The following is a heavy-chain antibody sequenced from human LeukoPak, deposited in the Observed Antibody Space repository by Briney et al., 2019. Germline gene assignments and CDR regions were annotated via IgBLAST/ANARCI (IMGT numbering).Heavy chain of an antibody. V-gene: IGHV3-7*01. J-gene: IGHJ4*02. CDR2: INEDGGLK. D-gene: IGHD6-19*01. CDR3: ARVGKSGWDFDH. Sequence: GESLRLSCAASGFTFSAYWMTWVRQAPGKGLEWVAIINEDGGLKYYVDSVKGRFTISRDNTNNSLYLQMISLRVDDTAVYYCARVGKSGWDFDHWGQGTLVTVSS. CDR1: GFTFSAYW.